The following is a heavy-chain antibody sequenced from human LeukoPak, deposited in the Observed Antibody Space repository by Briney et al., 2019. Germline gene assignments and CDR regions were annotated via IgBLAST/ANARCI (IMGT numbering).Heavy chain of an antibody. J-gene: IGHJ4*02. V-gene: IGHV4-59*01. CDR1: GGSISSYY. Sequence: SETLSLTCTVSGGSISSYYWSWIRQPPGKGLEWIGYIYYSGSTNYNPSLKSRVTISVDTSKNQFSLKLSSVTAADTAVYYCARDLWYGDYGNYFDYWGQGTLVTVSS. D-gene: IGHD4-17*01. CDR3: ARDLWYGDYGNYFDY. CDR2: IYYSGST.